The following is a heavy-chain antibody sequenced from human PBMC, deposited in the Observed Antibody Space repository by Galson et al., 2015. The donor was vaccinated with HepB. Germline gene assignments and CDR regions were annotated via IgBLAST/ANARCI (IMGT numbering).Heavy chain of an antibody. CDR3: ARGWGGSYSAFDY. CDR1: GFTFSSYG. CDR2: ILYDGSNK. J-gene: IGHJ4*02. V-gene: IGHV3-30*03. D-gene: IGHD1-26*01. Sequence: SLRLSCAASGFTFSSYGMHWVRQAPGKGLEWVAVILYDGSNKYYADSVKGRFTISRDNSKNTLYLQMNSLRAEDTAVYYCARGWGGSYSAFDYWGQGTLVTVSS.